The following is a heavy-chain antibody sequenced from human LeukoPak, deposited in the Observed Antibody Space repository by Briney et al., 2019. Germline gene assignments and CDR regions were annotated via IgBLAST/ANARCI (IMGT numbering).Heavy chain of an antibody. Sequence: SGILSLTCTVSGGSISSSGYYWGWIRQPPGKGLEWIASIYYSGSTYYNPSLKSRVTISVDTSKNQLSLKLSSLTAADTAVYYCARHEYSGSYYGLSWFDPWGQGTLVTVSS. CDR3: ARHEYSGSYYGLSWFDP. D-gene: IGHD1-26*01. CDR1: GGSISSSGYY. CDR2: IYYSGST. J-gene: IGHJ5*02. V-gene: IGHV4-39*01.